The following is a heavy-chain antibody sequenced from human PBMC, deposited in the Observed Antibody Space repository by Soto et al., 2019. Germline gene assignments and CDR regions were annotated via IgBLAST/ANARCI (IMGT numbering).Heavy chain of an antibody. Sequence: GGALRLSCAASGFTFGAYAMSWVRQAPGKGLEWVSSISGSGGSTYYADSVKGRFTISKDKSKDTLHLQMNSLRAEDTAVYYCEKDIESSAYYFFQHWRQGTLVTVSS. D-gene: IGHD3-22*01. J-gene: IGHJ1*01. V-gene: IGHV3-23*01. CDR1: GFTFGAYA. CDR3: EKDIESSAYYFFQH. CDR2: ISGSGGST.